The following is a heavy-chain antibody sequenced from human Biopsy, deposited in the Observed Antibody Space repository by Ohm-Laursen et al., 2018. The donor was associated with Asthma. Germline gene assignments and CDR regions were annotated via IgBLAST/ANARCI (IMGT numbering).Heavy chain of an antibody. CDR1: GIIFSNYA. CDR2: IWPYGTEK. Sequence: SLRLSCTASGIIFSNYAIYWVRQAPGQGLEWVAVIWPYGTEKYYADSVKGRFTISRDNPVNKMFLQMNSLRAEDTAVYYCARGDSSNWSHYYFDYWGQGTLVTVSS. D-gene: IGHD3-22*01. CDR3: ARGDSSNWSHYYFDY. J-gene: IGHJ4*02. V-gene: IGHV3-33*07.